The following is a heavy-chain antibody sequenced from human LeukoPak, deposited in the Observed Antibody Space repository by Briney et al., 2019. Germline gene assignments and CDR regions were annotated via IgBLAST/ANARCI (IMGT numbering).Heavy chain of an antibody. CDR3: APDSSGYYYLHY. Sequence: ASVKVSFKASGYTFTGYYMHWVRQAPGQGLEWMGWINPNSGGTNYAQKFQGRVTMTRDTSISTACMELSRLRSDDTAVYYCAPDSSGYYYLHYWGQGTLVTVSS. J-gene: IGHJ4*02. CDR1: GYTFTGYY. CDR2: INPNSGGT. D-gene: IGHD3-22*01. V-gene: IGHV1-2*02.